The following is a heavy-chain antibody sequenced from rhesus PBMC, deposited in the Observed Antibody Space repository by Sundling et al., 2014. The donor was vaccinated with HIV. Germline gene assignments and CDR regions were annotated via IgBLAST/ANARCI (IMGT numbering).Heavy chain of an antibody. V-gene: IGHV4-80*01. Sequence: QVQLRESGPGLVKPSETLSLTCTVSGASISDYWWTWIRQYPGKGLEWIGQINGNSGSTNYNPSLKSRVTLSRDTSKSQFSLNLTSMTVADTAVYYCSKRSYTWTYGVLDSWGPGVVVTVSS. D-gene: IGHD1-1-1*01. CDR1: GASISDYW. J-gene: IGHJ6*01. CDR2: INGNSGST. CDR3: SKRSYTWTYGVLDS.